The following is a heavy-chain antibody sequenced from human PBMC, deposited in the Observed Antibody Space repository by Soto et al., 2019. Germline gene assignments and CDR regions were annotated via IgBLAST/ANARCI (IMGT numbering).Heavy chain of an antibody. D-gene: IGHD2-2*01. CDR3: AREYCTSTSCYSFFDP. V-gene: IGHV1-18*01. CDR1: GYTFTSYG. Sequence: ASVKVSCKASGYTFTSYGISWVRQAPGQGLEWMGWISAYNGNTNYAQKLQGRVTMTTDTSTSTAYMELSSLRSEDTAVYYCAREYCTSTSCYSFFDPWGQGTLVTVSS. CDR2: ISAYNGNT. J-gene: IGHJ5*02.